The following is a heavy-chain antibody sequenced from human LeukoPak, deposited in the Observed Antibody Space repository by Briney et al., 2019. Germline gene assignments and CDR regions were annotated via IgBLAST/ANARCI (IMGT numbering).Heavy chain of an antibody. J-gene: IGHJ3*02. CDR1: GYTFTSYD. CDR2: MNPNSGNT. CDR3: ARDPPSQWLDTIGAGFDI. Sequence: GASVKVSCKASGYTFTSYDINWVRQATGQGLEWMGWMNPNSGNTGYAQKFQGRVTMTRNTSISTAYMELSSLRSEDTAVYYCARDPPSQWLDTIGAGFDIWGQGTMVAVSS. V-gene: IGHV1-8*01. D-gene: IGHD6-19*01.